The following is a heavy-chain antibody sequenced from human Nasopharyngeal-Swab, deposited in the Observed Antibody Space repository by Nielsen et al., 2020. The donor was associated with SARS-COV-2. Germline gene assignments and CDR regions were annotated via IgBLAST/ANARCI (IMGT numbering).Heavy chain of an antibody. D-gene: IGHD3-16*02. Sequence: WIRQPPGKGLEWIGGIYHSGSTNYNPSLKSRVTISVDTSKNQFSLKLSSVTAADTAVYYCARAGDYVWGSYRYGRGPHDAFDIWGQGTMVTVSS. CDR3: ARAGDYVWGSYRYGRGPHDAFDI. V-gene: IGHV4-4*02. CDR2: IYHSGST. J-gene: IGHJ3*02.